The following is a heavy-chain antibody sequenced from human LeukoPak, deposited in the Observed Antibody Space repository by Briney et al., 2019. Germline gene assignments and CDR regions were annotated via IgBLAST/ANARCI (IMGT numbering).Heavy chain of an antibody. V-gene: IGHV4-34*01. Sequence: SETLSLTCAVYGGSFSAYYWSWIRQPPGKGLEWIGEINHGGSANYNPSLKSRVTISVDTSKNQFSLKLSSVTAADTAVYYCARGFYYVGYWGQGTLVTVSS. CDR3: ARGFYYVGY. CDR1: GGSFSAYY. CDR2: INHGGSA. D-gene: IGHD3-10*02. J-gene: IGHJ4*02.